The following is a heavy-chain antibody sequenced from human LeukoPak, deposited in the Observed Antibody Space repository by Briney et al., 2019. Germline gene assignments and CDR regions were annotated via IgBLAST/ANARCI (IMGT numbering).Heavy chain of an antibody. Sequence: SETLSVTCTVSGGCISSYYWSWIRQPAGKVLEWIGRIYTSGSTHYNPSLKSRVTMSVDASKNQFSLKLSSATAADPAVYYCARVAVRGYSGYAAPSYYYYMDVWGKGTTVTVSS. CDR2: IYTSGST. CDR1: GGCISSYY. CDR3: ARVAVRGYSGYAAPSYYYYMDV. D-gene: IGHD5-12*01. J-gene: IGHJ6*03. V-gene: IGHV4-4*07.